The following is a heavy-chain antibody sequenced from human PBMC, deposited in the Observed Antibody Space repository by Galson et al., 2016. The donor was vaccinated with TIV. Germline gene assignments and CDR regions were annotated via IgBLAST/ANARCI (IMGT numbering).Heavy chain of an antibody. Sequence: SVKVSCKASGYIFINYYIHWVRQAPGQGLEWLGWFNPDSGATQYAQKFQGRVTMTRDASISTAYMELRRLISDDTAVYYCARVNWARAFDYWGQGTQVTVSS. V-gene: IGHV1-2*02. CDR1: GYIFINYY. CDR2: FNPDSGAT. D-gene: IGHD7-27*01. CDR3: ARVNWARAFDY. J-gene: IGHJ4*02.